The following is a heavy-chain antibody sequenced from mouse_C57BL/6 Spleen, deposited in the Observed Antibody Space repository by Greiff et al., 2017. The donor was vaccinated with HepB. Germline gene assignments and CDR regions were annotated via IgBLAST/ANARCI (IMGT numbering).Heavy chain of an antibody. CDR2: IYPGDGDT. CDR1: GYAFSSYW. V-gene: IGHV1-80*01. Sequence: QVQLQQSGAELVKPGASVKISCKASGYAFSSYWMNWVKQRPGKGLEWIGQIYPGDGDTNYNGKFKGKATLTADKSSSTAYMQLSSLTSKDSAVYFCARSGGYYILWYFDVWGTGTTVTVSS. CDR3: ARSGGYYILWYFDV. D-gene: IGHD2-3*01. J-gene: IGHJ1*03.